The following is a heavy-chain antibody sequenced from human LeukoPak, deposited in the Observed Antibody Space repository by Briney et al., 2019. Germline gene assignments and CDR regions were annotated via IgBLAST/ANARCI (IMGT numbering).Heavy chain of an antibody. CDR1: GYTFTGYS. D-gene: IGHD3-3*01. V-gene: IGHV1-2*02. CDR2: INSNSGST. Sequence: SLKVSCTASGYTFTGYSMHWVRQAPGQGLEWMGWINSNSGSTDYAETFKGRFTMTRDNAINSAYMQMSRLRSDDTAVYYCARVYDLWSGYYEYWGQGTLVTVSS. CDR3: ARVYDLWSGYYEY. J-gene: IGHJ4*02.